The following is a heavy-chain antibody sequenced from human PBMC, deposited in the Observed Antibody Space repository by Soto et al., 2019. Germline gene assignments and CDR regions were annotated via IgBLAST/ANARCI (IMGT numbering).Heavy chain of an antibody. CDR2: INPNSGGT. CDR1: GYTLTGYY. D-gene: IGHD6-19*01. CDR3: ARLDSSGHPGGY. J-gene: IGHJ4*02. V-gene: IGHV1-2*04. Sequence: ASVKGSCKASGYTLTGYYMHWVRQAPGQGLEWMGWINPNSGGTNYAQKFQGWVTMTRDTSISTAYMELSRLRSDDTAVYYCARLDSSGHPGGYWGQGTLVTVSS.